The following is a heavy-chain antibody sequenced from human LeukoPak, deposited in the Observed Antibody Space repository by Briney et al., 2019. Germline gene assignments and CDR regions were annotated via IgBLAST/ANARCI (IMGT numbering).Heavy chain of an antibody. D-gene: IGHD1-26*01. V-gene: IGHV1-24*01. CDR2: FDPEDGET. Sequence: ASVKVSRKLSGYTLTELSIHCVRQCTGTGSEWKGGFDPEDGETIYAQKFQGRVTMTEDTSTDTGYMELSSLRSEDTAVYYCATLAAEVGGPSFDYWGQGTLVTVSS. CDR1: GYTLTELS. J-gene: IGHJ4*02. CDR3: ATLAAEVGGPSFDY.